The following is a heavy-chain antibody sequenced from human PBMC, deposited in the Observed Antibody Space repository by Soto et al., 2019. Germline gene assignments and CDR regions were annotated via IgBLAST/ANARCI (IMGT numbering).Heavy chain of an antibody. J-gene: IGHJ4*02. CDR2: INAGNGNT. V-gene: IGHV1-3*01. CDR3: ARSSGYYYLEY. D-gene: IGHD3-22*01. CDR1: GYTSTNYA. Sequence: ASVKVSCKASGYTSTNYAMHWVRQAPGQRLEWMGWINAGNGNTKYSQQFQGRVTITRDTSASTAYMELSSLRSEDTAVYYCARSSGYYYLEYWGQGTLVTVSS.